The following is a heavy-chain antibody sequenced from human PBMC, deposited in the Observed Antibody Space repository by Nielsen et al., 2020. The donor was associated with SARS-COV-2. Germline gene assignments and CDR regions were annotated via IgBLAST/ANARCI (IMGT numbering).Heavy chain of an antibody. Sequence: ASVKVSCKASGYTFTGYYMHWVRQAPGQGLEWMGRINPSSGDTTYAQKFQGRVTMTRDTSISTAYMELSRLRSDDTAVYYCARPSSILTAPTGYFDLWGRGTLVTVSS. CDR3: ARPSSILTAPTGYFDL. D-gene: IGHD3-9*01. J-gene: IGHJ2*01. V-gene: IGHV1-2*06. CDR1: GYTFTGYY. CDR2: INPSSGDT.